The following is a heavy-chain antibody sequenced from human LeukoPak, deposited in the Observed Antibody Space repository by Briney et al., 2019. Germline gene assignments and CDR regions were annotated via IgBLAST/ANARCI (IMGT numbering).Heavy chain of an antibody. CDR1: GFTFSSYS. D-gene: IGHD3-22*01. CDR3: ARIDSSGPLHPFDY. V-gene: IGHV3-48*01. J-gene: IGHJ4*02. CDR2: ISSSSSTM. Sequence: GGSLRLSCAASGFTFSSYSMNWVRQAPGKGLEWVSYISSSSSTMYYADSVKGRFTISRDNAKNSLYLQMNSLRAEDTAVYYCARIDSSGPLHPFDYWGQGTLVTVSS.